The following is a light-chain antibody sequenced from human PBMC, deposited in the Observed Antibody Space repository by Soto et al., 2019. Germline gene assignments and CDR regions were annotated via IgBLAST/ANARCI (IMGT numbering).Light chain of an antibody. CDR1: QTVSAGY. J-gene: IGKJ1*01. CDR2: GAS. Sequence: EIVLTQSPGTLSLSPGERATLSCRASQTVSAGYLAWYQQKPGQAPRLLLYGASSRATGIPDWFGGSGSGTDFTLTISRLEPEDFAVYYCQQFDGSPRTFGQGTRVEIK. CDR3: QQFDGSPRT. V-gene: IGKV3-20*01.